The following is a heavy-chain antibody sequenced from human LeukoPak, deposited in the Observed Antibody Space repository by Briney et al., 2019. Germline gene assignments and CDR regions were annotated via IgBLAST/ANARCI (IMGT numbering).Heavy chain of an antibody. D-gene: IGHD5-12*01. CDR1: GYTFTSYG. CDR3: ARDRAINGGYELMDYYFDY. CDR2: ISAYNGNT. J-gene: IGHJ4*02. V-gene: IGHV1-18*01. Sequence: GASVKVSCKASGYTFTSYGISWVRQAPGQGLEWMGWISAYNGNTNYAQKLQGRVTMTTDTSTSTAYMELRSLRSDDTAVYYCARDRAINGGYELMDYYFDYWGQGTLVTVSS.